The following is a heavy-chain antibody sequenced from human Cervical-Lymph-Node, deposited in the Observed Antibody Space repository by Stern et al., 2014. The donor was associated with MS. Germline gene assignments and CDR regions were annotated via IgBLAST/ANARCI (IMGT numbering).Heavy chain of an antibody. D-gene: IGHD3-22*01. CDR1: GFTFNTAW. CDR2: IKSKSDGGTI. V-gene: IGHV3-15*01. CDR3: TARGYYYDETGFFSFDY. Sequence: EVQLVESGGGLVKPGGSLRLSCTASGFTFNTAWMNWVRQSPGKGLEWVGRIKSKSDGGTIDYTAPVKGRFSIARDDSKNTLFLHLNSLETEDTAVYYCTARGYYYDETGFFSFDYWGPGTQVTVSS. J-gene: IGHJ4*02.